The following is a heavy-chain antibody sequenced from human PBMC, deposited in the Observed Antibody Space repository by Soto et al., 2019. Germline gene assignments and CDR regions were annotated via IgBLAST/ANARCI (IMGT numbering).Heavy chain of an antibody. CDR2: IRDSDSGGST. D-gene: IGHD2-21*01. V-gene: IGHV3-23*01. CDR3: AKVRVGIDVDFDY. J-gene: IGHJ4*02. Sequence: GGSLRLSCPASGFTFSNSAMTWVRQAPAKGLEWVSTIRDSDSGGSTFYADSVKGRFTISRDDSKNTLYLQMSSLRAEDTAMYYCAKVRVGIDVDFDYWGQGALVTVSS. CDR1: GFTFSNSA.